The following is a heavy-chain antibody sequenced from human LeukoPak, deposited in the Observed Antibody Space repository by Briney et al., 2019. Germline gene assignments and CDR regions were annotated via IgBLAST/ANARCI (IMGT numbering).Heavy chain of an antibody. J-gene: IGHJ4*02. CDR2: ISYDGSNK. D-gene: IGHD5-18*01. CDR1: GFTFSSYA. CDR3: ARGQQLWLRGYFDY. V-gene: IGHV3-30*04. Sequence: GGSLRLSCAASGFTFSSYAMYWVRQAPGKGLEWVAVISYDGSNKYYADSVKGRFTISRDNSKNTLYLQMNSLRAEDTAVYYCARGQQLWLRGYFDYWGQGTLVTVSS.